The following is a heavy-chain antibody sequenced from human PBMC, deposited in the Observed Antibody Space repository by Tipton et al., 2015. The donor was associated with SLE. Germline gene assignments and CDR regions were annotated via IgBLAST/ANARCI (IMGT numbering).Heavy chain of an antibody. CDR3: AREVGEGTLDH. J-gene: IGHJ4*02. Sequence: TLSLTCTVSSGSISSYYWSWIRQYPGKGLEWIGYIHYSGSTNYNPSLKSRVTISVDRSENQFSLKLSSVTAADTAVYYCAREVGEGTLDHWGLGTLVTVSS. CDR2: IHYSGST. V-gene: IGHV4-59*12. D-gene: IGHD2-2*01. CDR1: SGSISSYY.